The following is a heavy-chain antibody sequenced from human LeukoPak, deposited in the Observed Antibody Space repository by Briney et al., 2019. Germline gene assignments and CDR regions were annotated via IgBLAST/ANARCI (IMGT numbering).Heavy chain of an antibody. Sequence: ASVKVSCKASGYTFTIYYMHWVRQAPGQGLEWMGIINPSGGGTSYAQKFQGRVTMTRDTSTSTVYMDLYSLRSEDTAVYYCAREETRVGGSCYDYWGQGTLVTVSS. CDR2: INPSGGGT. J-gene: IGHJ4*02. CDR3: AREETRVGGSCYDY. CDR1: GYTFTIYY. V-gene: IGHV1-46*01. D-gene: IGHD2-15*01.